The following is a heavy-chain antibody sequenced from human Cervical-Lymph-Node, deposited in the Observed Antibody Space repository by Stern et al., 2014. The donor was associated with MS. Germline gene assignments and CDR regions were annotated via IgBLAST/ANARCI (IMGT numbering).Heavy chain of an antibody. CDR1: GFTFTSSA. J-gene: IGHJ3*02. CDR2: IVCGSGHT. Sequence: QLEESGPEVKKPGTSVKVSCKASGFTFTSSAVQWVRQAHGQRLEWVGLIVCGSGHTNYAQKFQERVTITRDMSTSTAYMELSSLRSEDTAVYYCAAEPMYYSDSVGAFDIWGQGTMVTVSS. V-gene: IGHV1-58*01. CDR3: AAEPMYYSDSVGAFDI. D-gene: IGHD3-22*01.